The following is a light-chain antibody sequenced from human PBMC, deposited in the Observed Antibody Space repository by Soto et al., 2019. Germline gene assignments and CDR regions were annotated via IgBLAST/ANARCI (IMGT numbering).Light chain of an antibody. CDR2: DTT. V-gene: IGLV7-46*01. Sequence: QTVVTQEPSLTVSPGGTVTLTCGSSTGAVTSGHYPYWFQQKPGQAPRTLIYDTTNKHSWTPARFSGSLLGGKAALTLAGAQTDDEADYYCLLSYSGTNWVFGGGTKVTVL. CDR1: TGAVTSGHY. J-gene: IGLJ3*02. CDR3: LLSYSGTNWV.